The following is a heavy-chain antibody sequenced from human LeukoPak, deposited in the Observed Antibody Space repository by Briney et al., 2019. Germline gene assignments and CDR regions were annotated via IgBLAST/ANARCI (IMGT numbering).Heavy chain of an antibody. V-gene: IGHV4-31*03. CDR2: IYYSGST. J-gene: IGHJ4*02. Sequence: PSETLSLTCTVSGGSISSGGYYWSWIRQHPGKGLEWIGYIYYSGSTYCNPSLKSRVTISVDTSKNQFSLKLSSVTAADTAVYYCARINYYDSSGIDYWGQGTLVTVSS. CDR1: GGSISSGGYY. D-gene: IGHD3-22*01. CDR3: ARINYYDSSGIDY.